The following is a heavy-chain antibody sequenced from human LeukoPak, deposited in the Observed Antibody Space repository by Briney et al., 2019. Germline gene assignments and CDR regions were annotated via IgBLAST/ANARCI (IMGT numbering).Heavy chain of an antibody. D-gene: IGHD2-15*01. CDR2: ISGSDDGT. V-gene: IGHV3-23*01. Sequence: GGSLRLSCAASGFSLSSYAMSWVRQAPGKGLEWVSAISGSDDGTYHAGSVRGRFTISRDSSKNTLYLQMNNLRTEDAAIYYCAKAPVTSCRGAFCYPLDSWGQGTLVTVSS. CDR1: GFSLSSYA. J-gene: IGHJ4*02. CDR3: AKAPVTSCRGAFCYPLDS.